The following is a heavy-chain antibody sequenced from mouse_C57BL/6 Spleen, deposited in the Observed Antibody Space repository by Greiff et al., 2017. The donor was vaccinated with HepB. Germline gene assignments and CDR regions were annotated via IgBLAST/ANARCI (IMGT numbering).Heavy chain of an antibody. CDR2: ISSGGSYT. CDR1: GFTFSSYG. V-gene: IGHV5-6*01. Sequence: EVKLMESGGDLVKPGGSLKLSCAASGFTFSSYGMSWVRQTPDKRLEWVATISSGGSYTYYPDSVKGRFTISRDNAKNTLYLQMSSLKSEDTAMYYCARLTGGGAMDYWGQGTSVTVSS. CDR3: ARLTGGGAMDY. J-gene: IGHJ4*01. D-gene: IGHD4-1*01.